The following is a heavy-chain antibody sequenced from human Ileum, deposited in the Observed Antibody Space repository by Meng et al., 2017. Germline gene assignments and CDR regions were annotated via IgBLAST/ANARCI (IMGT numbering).Heavy chain of an antibody. D-gene: IGHD1-1*01. CDR3: AREGAYNGGDY. Sequence: QVQLVQSGAEVKKPGASVKVSCKASCYTFTTYGISWVRQAPGQGLEWMGWMNTDKGNTNYAQEYQCRVTMTRDTSTSTAYMELRSLRSDDTAVYYCAREGAYNGGDYWGQGTLVTVSS. CDR1: CYTFTTYG. V-gene: IGHV1-18*01. J-gene: IGHJ4*02. CDR2: MNTDKGNT.